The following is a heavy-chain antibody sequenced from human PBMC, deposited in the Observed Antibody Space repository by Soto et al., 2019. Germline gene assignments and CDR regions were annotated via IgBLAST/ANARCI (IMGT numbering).Heavy chain of an antibody. CDR3: ASRIAVAATSPHDAFDI. V-gene: IGHV1-69*12. CDR2: IIPIFGTA. Sequence: QVQLVQSGAEVKKPGSSVKVSCKASGGTFSSYAISWVRQAPEQGLKWMGGIIPIFGTANYAQKFQGRVTITADESTSTAYMELSSLRSEDTAVYYCASRIAVAATSPHDAFDIWGQGTMVTVSS. D-gene: IGHD6-19*01. J-gene: IGHJ3*02. CDR1: GGTFSSYA.